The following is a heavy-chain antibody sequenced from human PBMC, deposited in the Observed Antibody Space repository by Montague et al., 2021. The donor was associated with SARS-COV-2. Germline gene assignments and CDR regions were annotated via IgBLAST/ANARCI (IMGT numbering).Heavy chain of an antibody. J-gene: IGHJ6*02. CDR1: GFTFNNFA. Sequence: SLRLSCAASGFTFNNFAMHWVRQAPGMRLEWLAVITYDGSIKYYADSLXGRFTTSRDSSEKTLYLQMNSLSSEDTAVYYCAKNRDIFWFGERRDSMDVWGQGTTVIVSS. D-gene: IGHD3-10*01. CDR3: AKNRDIFWFGERRDSMDV. CDR2: ITYDGSIK. V-gene: IGHV3-30*18.